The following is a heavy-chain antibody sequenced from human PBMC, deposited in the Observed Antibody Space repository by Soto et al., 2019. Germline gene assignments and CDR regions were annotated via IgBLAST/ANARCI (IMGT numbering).Heavy chain of an antibody. J-gene: IGHJ4*02. CDR1: GGTFSSHG. CDR2: IIPFFGTA. CDR3: ARRAVYLSSGYYYFDY. D-gene: IGHD6-19*01. V-gene: IGHV1-69*01. Sequence: HVQLVQSGAEVKKPGSSVKVSCKASGGTFSSHGIFWVRQAPGQGLEWMGGIIPFFGTANYAQKFQGRVTITADESTNTAYMELSRLRSDDTAVYYCARRAVYLSSGYYYFDYWGQGTLVTVSS.